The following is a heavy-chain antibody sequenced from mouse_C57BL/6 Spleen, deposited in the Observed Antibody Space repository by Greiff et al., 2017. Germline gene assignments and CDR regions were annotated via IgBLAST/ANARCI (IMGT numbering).Heavy chain of an antibody. D-gene: IGHD2-4*01. Sequence: EVKLMESGEGLVKPGGSLKLSCAASGFTFSSYAMSWVRQTPEKRLEWVAYISSGGDYIYYADTVKGRFTISRDNARNTLYLQMSSLRSEDTAMYYCTRDGALYDCDEEGFAYWGKGTLVTVSA. CDR2: ISSGGDYI. CDR1: GFTFSSYA. V-gene: IGHV5-9-1*02. J-gene: IGHJ3*01. CDR3: TRDGALYDCDEEGFAY.